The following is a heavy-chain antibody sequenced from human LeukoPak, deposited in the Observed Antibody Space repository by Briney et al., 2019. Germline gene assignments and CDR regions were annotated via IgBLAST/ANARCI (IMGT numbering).Heavy chain of an antibody. CDR2: FSGGGGST. Sequence: PGGSLRLSCAASGFTFSCYAMCWVRQAPGKGLELGSAFSGGGGSTYYADSVKGRFTISSDNSKNTLYLQMNSLRAEDTAVYYCAAPFDYDFWSGYPETKLDYWGQGTLVTVSS. V-gene: IGHV3-23*01. CDR1: GFTFSCYA. CDR3: AAPFDYDFWSGYPETKLDY. J-gene: IGHJ4*02. D-gene: IGHD3-3*01.